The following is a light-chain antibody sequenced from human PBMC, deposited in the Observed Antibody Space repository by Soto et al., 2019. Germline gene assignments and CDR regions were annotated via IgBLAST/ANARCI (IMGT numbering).Light chain of an antibody. CDR2: RNN. V-gene: IGLV1-47*01. CDR3: ATWDDSLNGFYV. Sequence: SVLTQPPSASGTPGQGVTISCSGSTSNIGSNDVYWYQQLPGTAPKLLIYRNNQRLSGVPDRFSGSKSGTSASLAISGLRSDDEAEYFCATWDDSLNGFYVFGTGTKAPS. J-gene: IGLJ1*01. CDR1: TSNIGSND.